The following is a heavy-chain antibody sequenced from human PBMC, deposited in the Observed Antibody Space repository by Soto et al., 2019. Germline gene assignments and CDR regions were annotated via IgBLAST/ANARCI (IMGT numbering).Heavy chain of an antibody. J-gene: IGHJ5*02. CDR1: GYSFTTFW. Sequence: GESLKIACRGFGYSFTTFWISWVRQMPGKGLEWMGRIDPRDSYVTYSPSFEGHVTISGDKSSNTAYLQWGSLKASDTAIYYCARLYCTTSTCDSWFDPWGQGTLVTVSS. CDR2: IDPRDSYV. D-gene: IGHD2-2*01. V-gene: IGHV5-10-1*01. CDR3: ARLYCTTSTCDSWFDP.